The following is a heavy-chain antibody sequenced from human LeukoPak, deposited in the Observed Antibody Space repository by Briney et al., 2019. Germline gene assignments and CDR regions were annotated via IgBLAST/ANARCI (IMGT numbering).Heavy chain of an antibody. Sequence: GASVKVSCKASGYTFTGYYMHWVRQAPGQGLEWMGWINPNSGGTNYAQKFQGRVTMTRDTSISTAYMELSRLRAEDTAVYYCARGMITLGGVIAQIDYWGQGTLVTVSS. CDR3: ARGMITLGGVIAQIDY. CDR1: GYTFTGYY. J-gene: IGHJ4*02. V-gene: IGHV1-2*02. D-gene: IGHD3-16*02. CDR2: INPNSGGT.